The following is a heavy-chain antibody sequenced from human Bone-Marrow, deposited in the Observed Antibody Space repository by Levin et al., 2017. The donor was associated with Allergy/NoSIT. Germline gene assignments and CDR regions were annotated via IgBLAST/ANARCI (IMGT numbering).Heavy chain of an antibody. D-gene: IGHD2-8*02. CDR2: ISSSGSDM. J-gene: IGHJ3*02. V-gene: IGHV3-21*01. Sequence: GGSLRLSCTVSGFTFSIYSINWVRQAPGKGLEWVSSISSSGSDMYYVDSVKGRFTISRDNAKNSLTLQMNSLRAEDTAVYYCAIGIIGDVRVAHKESFDIWGQVTMVSVSS. CDR1: GFTFSIYS. CDR3: AIGIIGDVRVAHKESFDI.